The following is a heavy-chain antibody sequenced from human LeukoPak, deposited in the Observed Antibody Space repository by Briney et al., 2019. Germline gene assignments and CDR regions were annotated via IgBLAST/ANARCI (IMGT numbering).Heavy chain of an antibody. J-gene: IGHJ4*02. CDR1: GGTFSSYA. Sequence: ASVKVSCKASGGTFSSYAISWVRQAPGQGLEWMGRIIPIFGIANYAQKFQGRVTITADKSTSTAYMELSSLRSEDTAVYSCARDGGTQHYWGQGTLVTVSS. CDR3: ARDGGTQHY. CDR2: IIPIFGIA. V-gene: IGHV1-69*04. D-gene: IGHD3-16*01.